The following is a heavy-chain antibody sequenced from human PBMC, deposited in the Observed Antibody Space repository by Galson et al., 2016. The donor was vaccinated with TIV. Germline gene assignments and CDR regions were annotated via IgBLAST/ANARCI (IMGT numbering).Heavy chain of an antibody. CDR3: AREGYSGYEYFDH. CDR2: ISGYNADT. CDR1: GYTFSNYG. Sequence: SVKVSCKASGYTFSNYGISWVRQAPGQGLEWMGWISGYNADTDYAQKFQGRVTMTTDTATSTAYMELRSLGSDDTGVYYCAREGYSGYEYFDHWGQGTLVTVSS. V-gene: IGHV1-18*01. D-gene: IGHD5-12*01. J-gene: IGHJ4*02.